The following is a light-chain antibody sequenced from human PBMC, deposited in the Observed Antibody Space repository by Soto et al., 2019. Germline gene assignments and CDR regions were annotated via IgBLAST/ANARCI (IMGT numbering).Light chain of an antibody. V-gene: IGLV1-40*01. CDR3: QAYDYSLTAFV. CDR1: NSNLGAGYD. CDR2: GNR. Sequence: QSVLTQPPSVSGAPGQRVTISCTGNNSNLGAGYDVHWYQQLPGAAPKLVVFGNRNRPSGVPERFSGSKSGTSDSLAITGLQAEDEADYYCQAYDYSLTAFVFGGGTKLTVL. J-gene: IGLJ3*02.